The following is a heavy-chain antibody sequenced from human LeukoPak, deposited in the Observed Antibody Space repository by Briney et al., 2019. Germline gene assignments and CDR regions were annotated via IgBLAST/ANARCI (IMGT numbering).Heavy chain of an antibody. V-gene: IGHV4-34*01. D-gene: IGHD2-2*02. CDR3: ARGDIVVVPAAIQGFDP. Sequence: SETLSLTCAVYGGSFSGYYWSWIRQPPGKGLEWIGEINHSGSTNYNPSLKSRVTISVDTSKNQFSLKLSSVTAADTAVYYCARGDIVVVPAAIQGFDPWGQGTLVTVSS. J-gene: IGHJ5*02. CDR1: GGSFSGYY. CDR2: INHSGST.